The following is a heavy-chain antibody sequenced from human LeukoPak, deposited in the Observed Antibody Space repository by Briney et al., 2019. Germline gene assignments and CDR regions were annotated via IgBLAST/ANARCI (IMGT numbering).Heavy chain of an antibody. CDR3: AKDMIVVVNTNL. J-gene: IGHJ5*02. CDR2: ISGTGGTT. Sequence: PGGSLRLSCAASGFIFNSYAVSWVRQAPGKGLEWVSTISGTGGTTYYADSVKGRFTISRDNPKNTLYLQMNSLRAEDTAVYYCAKDMIVVVNTNLWGQGTLVTVSS. D-gene: IGHD3-22*01. V-gene: IGHV3-23*01. CDR1: GFIFNSYA.